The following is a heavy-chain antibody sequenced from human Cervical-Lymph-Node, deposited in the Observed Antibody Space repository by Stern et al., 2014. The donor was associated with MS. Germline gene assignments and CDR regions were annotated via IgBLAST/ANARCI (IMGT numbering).Heavy chain of an antibody. CDR1: GCTFSSYA. CDR3: ATDGSDSSSWPFDL. V-gene: IGHV1-69*06. CDR2: LIPIFCTA. Sequence: MQLVESGAEVKKPGSSVKVSCKASGCTFSSYAISWVRQAPGQGLEWMGGLIPIFCTANYTQKFQGRITMTKDTSTDTADMELTSLRSEDTAVYYCATDGSDSSSWPFDLWGRGTLVTVSS. D-gene: IGHD6-13*01. J-gene: IGHJ2*01.